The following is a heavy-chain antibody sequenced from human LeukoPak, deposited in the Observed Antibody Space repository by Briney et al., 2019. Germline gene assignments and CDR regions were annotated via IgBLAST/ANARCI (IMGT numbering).Heavy chain of an antibody. J-gene: IGHJ4*02. CDR3: ARDQGVVVPAAIGQSVDY. CDR2: ISSSSSYI. D-gene: IGHD2-2*01. CDR1: GFTFSSYS. V-gene: IGHV3-21*01. Sequence: GGSLRLSCAASGFTFSSYSMNWVRQAPGKGLEWVSSISSSSSYIYYADSVKGRFTISRDNAKNSLYLQMNSLRAEETAVYYCARDQGVVVPAAIGQSVDYWGQGTLVTVAS.